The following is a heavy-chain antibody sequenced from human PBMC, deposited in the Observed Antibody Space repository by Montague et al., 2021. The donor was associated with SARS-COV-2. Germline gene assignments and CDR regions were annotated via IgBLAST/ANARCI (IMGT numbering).Heavy chain of an antibody. Sequence: CAISEDSVSSKSVAWNWIRQSPSRGLEWLGRTYYRSKWDSDYAESVKXXLVITPDTSKNQVSLQLNSVIPEDTAVYFCASSGITLTGLDAFDIWGQGTMVTVSS. CDR2: TYYRSKWDS. CDR1: EDSVSSKSVA. J-gene: IGHJ3*02. V-gene: IGHV6-1*01. D-gene: IGHD3-9*01. CDR3: ASSGITLTGLDAFDI.